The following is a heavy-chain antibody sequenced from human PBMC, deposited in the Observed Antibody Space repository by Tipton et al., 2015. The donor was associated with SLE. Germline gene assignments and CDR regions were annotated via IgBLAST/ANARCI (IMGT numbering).Heavy chain of an antibody. V-gene: IGHV4-59*01. J-gene: IGHJ4*02. Sequence: TLSLTCTVSGGSISSYYWSWIRQPPVKGLEWIGYIYYSGSTNYNPSLKSRVTISVDTSKNQFSLKLSSVTAADTAVYYCAREFGSMAGFDYWGQGTLVTVSS. D-gene: IGHD6-19*01. CDR2: IYYSGST. CDR1: GGSISSYY. CDR3: AREFGSMAGFDY.